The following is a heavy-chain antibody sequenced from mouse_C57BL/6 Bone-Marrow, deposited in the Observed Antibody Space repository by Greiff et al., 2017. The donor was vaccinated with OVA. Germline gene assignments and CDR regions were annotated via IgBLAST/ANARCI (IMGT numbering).Heavy chain of an antibody. J-gene: IGHJ2*01. CDR2: INPDNGGT. V-gene: IGHV1-19*01. D-gene: IGHD2-14*01. CDR1: GYTFTDYC. CDR3: AREGVRPYYFDY. Sequence: VQLQQSGPVLVKPGASVKMSCKASGYTFTDYCMNWVKQSHGKSLEWIGVINPDNGGTSYNEKFKGKATLTVDKSSSTAYMELNSLTSEDSAVYYCAREGVRPYYFDYWGQGTTLTVSS.